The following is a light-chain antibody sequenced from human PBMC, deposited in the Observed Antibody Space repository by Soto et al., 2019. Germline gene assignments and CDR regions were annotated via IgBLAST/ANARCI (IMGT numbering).Light chain of an antibody. J-gene: IGLJ3*02. CDR3: AAWDDSLSGGV. CDR2: SNN. Sequence: QAVVTQPPSASGTPGQRVTISCSGSSSNIGRNYGYWYQQLPGTAPKLLIYSNNQRPSGVPDRFSGSKSGTSASLAISGLRSDDESDYYCAAWDDSLSGGVFGGGTKLTVL. V-gene: IGLV1-47*01. CDR1: SSNIGRNY.